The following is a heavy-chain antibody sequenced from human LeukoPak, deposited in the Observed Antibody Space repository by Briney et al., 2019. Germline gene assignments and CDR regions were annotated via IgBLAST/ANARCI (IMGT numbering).Heavy chain of an antibody. Sequence: GASVKVSCKASGYTFTSYDINGVRQATGQGLEWMGWMNPNSGNTGYAQRCQGRVTMTRNTSISTAYMERSSVRSEDTAVYYCASLYSSSWYDYMDVWGKGTTVTVSS. D-gene: IGHD6-13*01. CDR3: ASLYSSSWYDYMDV. CDR2: MNPNSGNT. V-gene: IGHV1-8*01. CDR1: GYTFTSYD. J-gene: IGHJ6*03.